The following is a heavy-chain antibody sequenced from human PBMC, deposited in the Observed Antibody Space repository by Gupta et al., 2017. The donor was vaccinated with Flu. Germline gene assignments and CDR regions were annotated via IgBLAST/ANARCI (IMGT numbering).Heavy chain of an antibody. D-gene: IGHD5-12*01. Sequence: QVQLQESGPGLVKPSETLTLICTVSGASFFNSRLFWGWIRQSPGEGLQWVASVYFNGNTYYNPSLKSRVTISVDRSLSQLSLKLASATAADAGLYYCAQGVRDGYKPEYIQKWGQGTPVTVSS. CDR1: GASFFNSRLF. CDR2: VYFNGNT. J-gene: IGHJ1*01. V-gene: IGHV4-39*01. CDR3: AQGVRDGYKPEYIQK.